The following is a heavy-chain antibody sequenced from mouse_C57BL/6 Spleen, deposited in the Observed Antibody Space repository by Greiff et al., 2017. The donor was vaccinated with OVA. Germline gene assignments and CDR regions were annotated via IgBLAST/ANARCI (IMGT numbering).Heavy chain of an antibody. J-gene: IGHJ1*03. V-gene: IGHV1-53*01. CDR1: GYTFTSYW. D-gene: IGHD2-3*01. CDR2: INPSNGGT. Sequence: LQQPGTELVKPGASVKLSCKASGYTFTSYWMHWVKQRPGQGLEWIGNINPSNGGTNYNEKFKSKATLTVDKSSSTAYMQLSSLTSEDSAVYYCARSDGYYVWYFDVWGTGTTVTVSS. CDR3: ARSDGYYVWYFDV.